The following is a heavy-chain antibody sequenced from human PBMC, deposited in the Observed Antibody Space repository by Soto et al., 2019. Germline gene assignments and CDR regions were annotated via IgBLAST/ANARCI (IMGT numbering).Heavy chain of an antibody. Sequence: GGSLRLSCAASGFTFSSYAMSWVRQAPGKGLEWVSAISGSGGSTYYADSMKGRFTISRDNSKNTLYLQMNSLRAEDTAVYYCAKDGGNQLPPHRFDPWGQGTLVTVSS. CDR2: ISGSGGST. J-gene: IGHJ5*02. CDR1: GFTFSSYA. D-gene: IGHD2-2*01. CDR3: AKDGGNQLPPHRFDP. V-gene: IGHV3-23*01.